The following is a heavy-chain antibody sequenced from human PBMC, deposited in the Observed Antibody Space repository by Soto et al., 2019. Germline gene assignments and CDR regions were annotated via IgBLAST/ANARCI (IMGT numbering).Heavy chain of an antibody. CDR3: ARGRRATVTTGYYFDY. CDR2: IYYSGST. Sequence: SETLSLTCTVSGGSIISGGYYFICIRQHPGNGLEWIGYIYYSGSTYYNPSLKSRVTISVDTSKNQFSLKLSSVTAADTAVYYCARGRRATVTTGYYFDYWGQGTLVTVSS. J-gene: IGHJ4*02. D-gene: IGHD4-17*01. CDR1: GGSIISGGYY. V-gene: IGHV4-31*03.